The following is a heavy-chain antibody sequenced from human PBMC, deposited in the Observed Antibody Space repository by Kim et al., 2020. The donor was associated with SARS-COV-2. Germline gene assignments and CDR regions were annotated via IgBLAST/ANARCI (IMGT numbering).Heavy chain of an antibody. CDR3: ARDYDILTGYSRAKNAFDI. J-gene: IGHJ3*02. V-gene: IGHV3-48*02. Sequence: GRFTISRDNAKNSLYLQMNSLRDEDTAVYYCARDYDILTGYSRAKNAFDIWGQGTMVTVSS. D-gene: IGHD3-9*01.